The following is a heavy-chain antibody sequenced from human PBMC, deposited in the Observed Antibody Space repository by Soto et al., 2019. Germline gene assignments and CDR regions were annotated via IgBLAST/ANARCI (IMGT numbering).Heavy chain of an antibody. J-gene: IGHJ4*02. V-gene: IGHV1-3*01. Sequence: ASVKVSCKASGYTFTSYAMHWVRQAPGQRLEWMGWINAGNGNTKYSQKFQGRVTITMDTSASTAYLELSSLRSEDTAVYYCARSIVVVTALDYWGQGTLVTVSS. CDR3: ARSIVVVTALDY. CDR2: INAGNGNT. CDR1: GYTFTSYA. D-gene: IGHD2-21*02.